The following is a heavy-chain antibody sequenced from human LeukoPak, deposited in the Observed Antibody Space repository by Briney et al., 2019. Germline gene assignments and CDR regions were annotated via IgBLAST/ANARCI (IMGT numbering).Heavy chain of an antibody. CDR2: IYYSGST. D-gene: IGHD6-13*01. CDR1: GGSISSYY. V-gene: IGHV4-59*01. CDR3: ARDIEAEHYFDY. Sequence: PSETLSLTCTVSGGSISSYYWSWIRQPPGKGLEWIGYIYYSGSTNYNPSLKSRVTISVDTSKNQFSLKLSSVTAADTAVYYCARDIEAEHYFDYWGQGTLVTVSS. J-gene: IGHJ4*02.